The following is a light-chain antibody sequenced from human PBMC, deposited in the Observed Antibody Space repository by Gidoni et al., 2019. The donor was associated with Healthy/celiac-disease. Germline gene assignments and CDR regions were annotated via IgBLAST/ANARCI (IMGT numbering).Light chain of an antibody. CDR2: GKN. CDR1: SLRSYY. J-gene: IGLJ2*01. V-gene: IGLV3-19*01. Sequence: SSELTLDPAVSVALGPTVRITCQGDSLRSYYASWYQQKPGQAPVLVIYGKNNRASGIPDRFSGSSSGNTASLTITGAQAEDEADYYCNSRDSSGNNVVFGGGTKLTVL. CDR3: NSRDSSGNNVV.